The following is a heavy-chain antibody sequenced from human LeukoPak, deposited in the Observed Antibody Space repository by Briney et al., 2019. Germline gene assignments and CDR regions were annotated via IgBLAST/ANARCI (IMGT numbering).Heavy chain of an antibody. J-gene: IGHJ3*02. CDR3: ARYGLHDAFDI. CDR1: GFTFSNYE. Sequence: PGGSLRLSCAASGFTFSNYEMNWVRQAPGKGLEWVSYISSGGRTIYYADSVKGRFTISRDNAENSLYLQMNSLRAEDTAVYYCARYGLHDAFDIWGQGTMVTVSS. D-gene: IGHD3-16*01. V-gene: IGHV3-48*03. CDR2: ISSGGRTI.